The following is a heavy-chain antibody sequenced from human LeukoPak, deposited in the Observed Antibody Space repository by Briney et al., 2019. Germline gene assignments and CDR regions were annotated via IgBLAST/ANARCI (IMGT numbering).Heavy chain of an antibody. CDR1: GGSISSYY. J-gene: IGHJ3*02. D-gene: IGHD3-22*01. V-gene: IGHV4-4*08. CDR3: VKPMRVGDAFDI. Sequence: SETLSLTCTVSGGSISSYYWSWIRQPPGKGLEWIGRIQTSGSTNYNPSLTSRVTISADTSKSQFSLKLSSVTAADTAVYYCVKPMRVGDAFDIWGQGTMVTVSS. CDR2: IQTSGST.